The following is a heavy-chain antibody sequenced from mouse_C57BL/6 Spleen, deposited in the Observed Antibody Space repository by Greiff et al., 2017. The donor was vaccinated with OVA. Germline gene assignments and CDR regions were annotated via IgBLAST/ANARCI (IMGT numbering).Heavy chain of an antibody. CDR3: AKGASDGNSSTDYAMDY. J-gene: IGHJ4*01. Sequence: VQLQQSGAELARPGASVKLSCKASGYTFTSYGISWVKQRTGQGLEWIGEIYPRSGNTYYNEKFKGKATLTADKASSTAYMELRSLTSEDSAVYLCAKGASDGNSSTDYAMDYWGQGTSVTVSA. V-gene: IGHV1-81*01. CDR1: GYTFTSYG. CDR2: IYPRSGNT. D-gene: IGHD2-1*01.